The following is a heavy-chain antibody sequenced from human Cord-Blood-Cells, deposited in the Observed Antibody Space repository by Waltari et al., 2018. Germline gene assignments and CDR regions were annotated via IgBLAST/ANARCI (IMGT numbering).Heavy chain of an antibody. CDR3: ARGGSYSFDY. CDR2: SSPGGGRQ. V-gene: IGHV1-46*03. Sequence: QVQLVQSGAEVKKPGASVKVSCKASGYTFTSYYMHWVRQAPGQGLEWMGISSPGGGRQGYEQKFQGRVTMTRDTSTSTVYMELSSLRSEDTAVYYCARGGSYSFDYWGQGTLVTVSS. CDR1: GYTFTSYY. J-gene: IGHJ4*02. D-gene: IGHD1-26*01.